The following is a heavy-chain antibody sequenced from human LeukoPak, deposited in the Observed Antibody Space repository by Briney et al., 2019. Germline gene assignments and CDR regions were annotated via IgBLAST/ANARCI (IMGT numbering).Heavy chain of an antibody. D-gene: IGHD3-3*01. Sequence: AGGSLRLSCAASGFTFSSYEMSWVRQAPGKGLEWVSYISSSGSTIYYADSVKGRFTISRDKAKNSLYLQMNSLRAEDTAVYYCARDYPPRGYDFWSGPTHYYFDYWGQGTLVTVSS. J-gene: IGHJ4*02. V-gene: IGHV3-48*03. CDR1: GFTFSSYE. CDR2: ISSSGSTI. CDR3: ARDYPPRGYDFWSGPTHYYFDY.